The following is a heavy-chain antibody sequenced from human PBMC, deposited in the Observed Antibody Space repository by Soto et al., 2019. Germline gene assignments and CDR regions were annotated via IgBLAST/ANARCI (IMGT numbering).Heavy chain of an antibody. CDR2: ISSSSSYI. CDR3: ARDPGDGYNLWSYYYYGMDV. J-gene: IGHJ6*02. V-gene: IGHV3-21*01. D-gene: IGHD3-3*01. CDR1: GFTFSSYS. Sequence: EVQLVESGGGLVKPGGSLRLSCAASGFTFSSYSMNWVRQAPGKGLEWVSSISSSSSYIYYADSVKGRFTISRDNAKNSLYLQMNSLRAEDTAVYYCARDPGDGYNLWSYYYYGMDVWGQGTTVTVSS.